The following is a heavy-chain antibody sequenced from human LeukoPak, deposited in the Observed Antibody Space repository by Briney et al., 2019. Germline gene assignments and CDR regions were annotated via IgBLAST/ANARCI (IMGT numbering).Heavy chain of an antibody. CDR1: GFTFSTYT. CDR3: AGDERGSGDL. J-gene: IGHJ4*02. V-gene: IGHV3-48*01. D-gene: IGHD3-22*01. Sequence: GGSLRLSCAASGFTFSTYTMNWVRQAPGKGREWVSYITSSSSTIYYADSVKGRFTISRDNAKNSLYLQMNSLRAEDTAVYYCAGDERGSGDLWGQGTLVTVSS. CDR2: ITSSSSTI.